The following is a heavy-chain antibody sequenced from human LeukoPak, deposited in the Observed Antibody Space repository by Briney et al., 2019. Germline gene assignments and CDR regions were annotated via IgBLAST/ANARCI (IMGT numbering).Heavy chain of an antibody. CDR1: GYTFTDYY. CDR3: ARGGRIAAARARWKDFDY. J-gene: IGHJ4*02. D-gene: IGHD6-13*01. V-gene: IGHV1-2*02. Sequence: ASVKVSCKASGYTFTDYYMHWVRQAPGQGLEWMGWINPNSGGTNYAQKFQGRVTMTRDTSISTAYMELSRLRSDDTAVYYCARGGRIAAARARWKDFDYWGQGTLVTVSS. CDR2: INPNSGGT.